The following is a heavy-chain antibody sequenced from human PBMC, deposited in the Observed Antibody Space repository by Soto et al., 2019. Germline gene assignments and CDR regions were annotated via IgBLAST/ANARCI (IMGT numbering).Heavy chain of an antibody. D-gene: IGHD3-10*01. CDR3: ARGMVRGVMDV. Sequence: SETLSLTCTVSGGSISSYFWSWIRQPPGRGLEWIGHIHYSGSTNYNPSLKSRVTISVDTSKNQFSLKLSSVTAADTAVYYCARGMVRGVMDVWGQGTTVTVS. CDR2: IHYSGST. V-gene: IGHV4-59*12. CDR1: GGSISSYF. J-gene: IGHJ6*02.